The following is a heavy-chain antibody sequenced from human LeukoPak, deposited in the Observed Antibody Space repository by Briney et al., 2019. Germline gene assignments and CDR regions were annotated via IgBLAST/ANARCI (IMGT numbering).Heavy chain of an antibody. V-gene: IGHV4-34*01. CDR2: INHSGST. Sequence: SETLSLTCAVYGGSFSGYYWSWIRQPPGKGLEWIGEINHSGSTNYNPSLKSRVTISVETSKNQFSLKLSSVTAADTAVYYCARDDCSSTSCSGVYYYYYYGMDVWGQGTTVTVSS. CDR1: GGSFSGYY. D-gene: IGHD2-2*01. J-gene: IGHJ6*02. CDR3: ARDDCSSTSCSGVYYYYYYGMDV.